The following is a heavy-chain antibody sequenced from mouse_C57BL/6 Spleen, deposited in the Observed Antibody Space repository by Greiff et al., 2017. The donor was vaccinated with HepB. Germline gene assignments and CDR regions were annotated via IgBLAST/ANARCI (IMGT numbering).Heavy chain of an antibody. D-gene: IGHD1-1*01. CDR3: ARERIYGSSYGYAMDY. CDR1: GYTFTSYT. Sequence: QVQLKQSGAELARPGASVKMSCKASGYTFTSYTMHWVKQRPGQGLEWIGYINPSSGYTKYNQKFKDKATLTADKSSSTAYMQLSSLTSEDSAVYYCARERIYGSSYGYAMDYWGQGTSVTVSS. J-gene: IGHJ4*01. CDR2: INPSSGYT. V-gene: IGHV1-4*01.